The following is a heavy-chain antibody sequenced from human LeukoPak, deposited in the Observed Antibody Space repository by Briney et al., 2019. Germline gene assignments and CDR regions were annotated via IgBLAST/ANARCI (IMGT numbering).Heavy chain of an antibody. CDR3: AHIPTGDDYGDFCPGD. Sequence: ASVKVSCKASGGTFSSYAISWVRQAPGQGLEWMGRIIPILGIANYAQKFQGRVTITADKSTSTAYMELSSLRSEDTAVYYCAHIPTGDDYGDFCPGDWGQGTLVTVSS. J-gene: IGHJ4*02. V-gene: IGHV1-69*04. CDR2: IIPILGIA. CDR1: GGTFSSYA. D-gene: IGHD4-17*01.